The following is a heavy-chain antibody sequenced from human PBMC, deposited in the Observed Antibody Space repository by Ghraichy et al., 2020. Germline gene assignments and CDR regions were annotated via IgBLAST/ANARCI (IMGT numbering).Heavy chain of an antibody. CDR3: ARTDSSGWPRFDY. J-gene: IGHJ4*02. V-gene: IGHV4-59*01. CDR1: GGSTSSYY. Sequence: GSLRLSCTVSGGSTSSYYWSWIRQPPGKGLEWIAYISNSGNTYYNPSLKSRVTISVDTSKNQFSLKLRFVTAADTAVYYCARTDSSGWPRFDYWGQGALVTVSS. CDR2: ISNSGNT. D-gene: IGHD3-22*01.